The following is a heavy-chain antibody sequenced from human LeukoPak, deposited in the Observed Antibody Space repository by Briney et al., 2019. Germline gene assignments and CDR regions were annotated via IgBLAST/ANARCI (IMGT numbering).Heavy chain of an antibody. Sequence: ASVKVSCKASGYTFTSYYMHWVRQVPGQGLEWMGIINPSGGSTSYAQKFQGRVTMTRDMSTSTVYMELSSLRSEDTAVYYCARDREVVPATYNWFDPWGQGTLVTVSS. CDR3: ARDREVVPATYNWFDP. V-gene: IGHV1-46*01. CDR2: INPSGGST. CDR1: GYTFTSYY. J-gene: IGHJ5*02. D-gene: IGHD2-2*01.